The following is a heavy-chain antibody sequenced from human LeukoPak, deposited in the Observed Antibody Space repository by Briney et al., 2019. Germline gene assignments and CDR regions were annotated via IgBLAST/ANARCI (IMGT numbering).Heavy chain of an antibody. CDR1: GGSISSYY. CDR2: IYYSGST. CDR3: ARHLYSHDYDY. D-gene: IGHD5-18*01. J-gene: IGHJ4*02. Sequence: SETLSLTCTVSGGSISSYYWSWIRQPPGKGPEWIGYIYYSGSTNYNPSLKSRVTISVDTSKNQFSLKLSSVTAADTAVYYCARHLYSHDYDYWGQGTLVTVSS. V-gene: IGHV4-59*08.